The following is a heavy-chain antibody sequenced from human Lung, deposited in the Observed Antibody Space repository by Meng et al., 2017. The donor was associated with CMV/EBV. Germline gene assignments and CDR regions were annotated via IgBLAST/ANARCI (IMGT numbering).Heavy chain of an antibody. J-gene: IGHJ6*02. CDR2: MNPNSGKT. CDR1: GYTFISYD. V-gene: IGHV1-8*03. Sequence: ASVKVSCKASGYTFISYDIHWVRQATGQGLEWMGWMNPNSGKTGYEQKFQGRVTITRDISINTAYMEVSSLRSEDTAVYFCARAGGNSNYYYGMDVWGQGTTVTVSS. CDR3: ARAGGNSNYYYGMDV. D-gene: IGHD4-23*01.